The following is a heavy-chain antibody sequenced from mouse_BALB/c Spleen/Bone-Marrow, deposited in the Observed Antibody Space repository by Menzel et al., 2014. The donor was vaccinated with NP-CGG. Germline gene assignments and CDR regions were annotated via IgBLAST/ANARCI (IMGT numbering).Heavy chain of an antibody. V-gene: IGHV2-9-2*01. J-gene: IGHJ3*01. D-gene: IGHD2-3*01. CDR2: IWTGGGT. Sequence: QVQLQQSGPGLVAPSQSLSITCTVSGLSLISYDISWIRQSPGKGLEWLGVIWTGGGTNYNSAFMSRLSISKDNSKSQVFLKMNSLQTDDTAIYYCVRDRDGYSYWGQGTLVTGSA. CDR3: VRDRDGYSY. CDR1: GLSLISYD.